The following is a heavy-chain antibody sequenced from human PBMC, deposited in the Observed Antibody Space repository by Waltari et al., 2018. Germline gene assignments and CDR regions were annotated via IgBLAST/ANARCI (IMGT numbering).Heavy chain of an antibody. CDR2: ISGSGGNT. CDR3: AIDPPRAVAGNLPPY. CDR1: GFTFYNHA. J-gene: IGHJ3*01. D-gene: IGHD6-19*01. Sequence: EVQLSESGGGLVLPGGSLRLSCAASGFTFYNHAVRWVRQAPGKGLEWVSGISGSGGNTYYADAVKGRFTISRDKSKNTLYLEMKSLRVEDTALYYCAIDPPRAVAGNLPPYWGQGTMVTVSS. V-gene: IGHV3-23*01.